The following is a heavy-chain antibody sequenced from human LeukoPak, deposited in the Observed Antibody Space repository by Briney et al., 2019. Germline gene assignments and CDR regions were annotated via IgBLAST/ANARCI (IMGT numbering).Heavy chain of an antibody. J-gene: IGHJ4*02. Sequence: GGSLRLSCAASGFTFRLYVMTWVRQAPGKGLEWVSAITGSGGSIYYADSVRGRFTISRDNSKNTLYLQMNSLRDEDTAVYYCSHPSTPDYGGLDDWGQGTLVTVSS. CDR3: SHPSTPDYGGLDD. V-gene: IGHV3-23*01. CDR2: ITGSGGSI. CDR1: GFTFRLYV. D-gene: IGHD4-17*01.